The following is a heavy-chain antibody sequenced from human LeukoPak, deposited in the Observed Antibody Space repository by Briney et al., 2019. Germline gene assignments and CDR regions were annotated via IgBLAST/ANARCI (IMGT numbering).Heavy chain of an antibody. CDR2: INHSGST. Sequence: SETLSLTCAVYGGSFSGYYWSWIRQPPGKGLEWIGEINHSGSTNYNPSLKSRVTISVDTSKNQFSLKLSSVTAADTAVYYCAISSPGIAVAGSNWYFDLWGRGTLVTVSS. CDR3: AISSPGIAVAGSNWYFDL. J-gene: IGHJ2*01. D-gene: IGHD6-19*01. V-gene: IGHV4-34*01. CDR1: GGSFSGYY.